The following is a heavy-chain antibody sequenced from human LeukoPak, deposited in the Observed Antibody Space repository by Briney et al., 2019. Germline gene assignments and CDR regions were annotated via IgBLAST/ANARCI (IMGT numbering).Heavy chain of an antibody. CDR2: IIPILGIA. Sequence: ASVKVSCKASGGTFSSYTISWVRQAPGQGLEWMGRIIPILGIANYAQKFQGRVTSTADKSTSTAYMELSSLRFEDAAVYYCARDGEISLWFDPWGQGTLVTVSS. V-gene: IGHV1-69*04. D-gene: IGHD7-27*01. J-gene: IGHJ5*02. CDR1: GGTFSSYT. CDR3: ARDGEISLWFDP.